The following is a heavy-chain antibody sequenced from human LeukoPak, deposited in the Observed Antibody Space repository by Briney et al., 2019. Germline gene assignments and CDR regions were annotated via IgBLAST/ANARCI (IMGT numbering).Heavy chain of an antibody. Sequence: ASVKVSCKASGGTFSSYAISWVRQAPGQGLEWMGRIIPILGIANYAQKFQGRVTITADKSTSTAYMELSSLRSEDTAVYYCARSPYYDSSGLPFDYWGQGTLVTVSS. CDR3: ARSPYYDSSGLPFDY. CDR1: GGTFSSYA. D-gene: IGHD3-22*01. J-gene: IGHJ4*02. V-gene: IGHV1-69*04. CDR2: IIPILGIA.